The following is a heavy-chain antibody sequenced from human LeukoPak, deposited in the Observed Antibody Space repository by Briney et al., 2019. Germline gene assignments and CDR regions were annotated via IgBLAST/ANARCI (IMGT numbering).Heavy chain of an antibody. D-gene: IGHD3/OR15-3a*01. CDR3: ARQTGSGLFILP. CDR1: GYSISSTYY. CDR2: VFHSGNT. V-gene: IGHV4-38-2*02. J-gene: IGHJ4*02. Sequence: PSETLSLTCTVSGYSISSTYYWGWIRQPPGKGLEWVGSVFHSGNTYYNPSLKSQVSISIDTSKNQFSLKLTSVTAADTAVYYCARQTGSGLFILPGGQGTLVTVSS.